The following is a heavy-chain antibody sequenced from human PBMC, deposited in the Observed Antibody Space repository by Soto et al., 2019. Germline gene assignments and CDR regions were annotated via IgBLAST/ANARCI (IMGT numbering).Heavy chain of an antibody. J-gene: IGHJ6*02. V-gene: IGHV5-51*01. CDR2: IYPGDSDT. D-gene: IGHD1-26*01. CDR1: GYSFTSYW. CDR3: ARCPFLTSGIPGMDV. Sequence: GESLKISCQGSGYSFTSYWIGWVRQMPGKGLEWMGIIYPGDSDTRYSPSFQGQVTISADKSISTAYLQWSSLKASDTAMYYCARCPFLTSGIPGMDVWGQGTTVTVSS.